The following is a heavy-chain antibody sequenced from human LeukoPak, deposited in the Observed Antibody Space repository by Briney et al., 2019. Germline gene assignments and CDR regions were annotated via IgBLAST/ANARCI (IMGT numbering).Heavy chain of an antibody. V-gene: IGHV3-48*03. CDR1: GFTFSSYE. CDR3: ARVGYQLLWALDY. J-gene: IGHJ4*02. CDR2: ISSSGSII. Sequence: PGGSLRLSCAASGFTFSSYEMNWVRQAPGKGLEWVSCISSSGSIIYYADSVKGRFTISRDNAKNSLYLQMNSLRAEDTAVYYCARVGYQLLWALDYWGQGTLVTVSS. D-gene: IGHD2-2*01.